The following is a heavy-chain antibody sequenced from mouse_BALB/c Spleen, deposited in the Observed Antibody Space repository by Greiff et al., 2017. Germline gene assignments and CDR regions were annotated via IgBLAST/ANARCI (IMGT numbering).Heavy chain of an antibody. CDR3: TRGGYGSSLDY. J-gene: IGHJ2*01. Sequence: VQLQESGAELVRPGASVTLSCKASGYTFTDYEMHWVKQTPVHGLEWIGAIDPETGGTAYNQKFKGKATLTADKSSSTAYMELRSRTSEDSAVYYCTRGGYGSSLDYWGQGTTRTVSS. D-gene: IGHD1-1*01. CDR2: IDPETGGT. CDR1: GYTFTDYE. V-gene: IGHV1-15*01.